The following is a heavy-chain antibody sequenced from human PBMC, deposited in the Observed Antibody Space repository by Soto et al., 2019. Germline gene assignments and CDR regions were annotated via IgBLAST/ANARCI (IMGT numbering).Heavy chain of an antibody. Sequence: SETLSLTCSVSGGSISRGDYYRSCIRQHPGKGLEWIGYIYYSGGTYYNPSLKSRITISVDTSKNQFSLKLSSVTAADTAVYYCARDPLGTGYFDYWGQGTLVTVSS. CDR1: GGSISRGDYY. CDR2: IYYSGGT. D-gene: IGHD1-26*01. V-gene: IGHV4-31*03. CDR3: ARDPLGTGYFDY. J-gene: IGHJ4*02.